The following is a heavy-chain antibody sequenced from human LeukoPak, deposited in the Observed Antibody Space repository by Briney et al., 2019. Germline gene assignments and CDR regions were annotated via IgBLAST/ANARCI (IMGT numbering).Heavy chain of an antibody. CDR3: AKDSRYSYGLGYFDY. V-gene: IGHV3-23*01. D-gene: IGHD5-18*01. Sequence: GGSLRLSCAASGFTFSSYAMSWVRQAPGKGLEWVSAISGSGGSTYYADSVKGRFTISRDNPKNTLYLQMNSLRAEDTAVYYCAKDSRYSYGLGYFDYWGQGTLVTVSS. CDR1: GFTFSSYA. CDR2: ISGSGGST. J-gene: IGHJ4*02.